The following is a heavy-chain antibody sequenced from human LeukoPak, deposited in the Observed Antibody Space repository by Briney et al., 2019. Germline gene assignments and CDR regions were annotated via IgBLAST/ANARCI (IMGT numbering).Heavy chain of an antibody. V-gene: IGHV3-64*04. CDR3: ARRYLVVGATKVYYFDY. D-gene: IGHD1-26*01. CDR2: ITSSGGST. CDR1: GFTFSTYA. Sequence: GGSLRLSCSASGFTFSTYAMYWVRQAPGKGLEYVSAITSSGGSTYYADSVKGRFTVSRDNSKNTLYLQMNSLRAEDTAVYYCARRYLVVGATKVYYFDYWGQGTLVTVSS. J-gene: IGHJ4*02.